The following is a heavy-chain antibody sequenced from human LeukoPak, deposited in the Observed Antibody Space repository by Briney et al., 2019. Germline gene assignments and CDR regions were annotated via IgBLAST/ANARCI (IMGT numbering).Heavy chain of an antibody. CDR3: VRGQGWYLDL. Sequence: QPGGSLRLSCAASGFTFSTAWMFWVRQAPGKGLEWVATIKQDGSEKHYLDSVKGRFTISRDNAENSLYLQMNSLRAEDTAVYSCVRGQGWYLDLWGRGTQVTVSS. CDR2: IKQDGSEK. J-gene: IGHJ2*01. CDR1: GFTFSTAW. V-gene: IGHV3-7*04.